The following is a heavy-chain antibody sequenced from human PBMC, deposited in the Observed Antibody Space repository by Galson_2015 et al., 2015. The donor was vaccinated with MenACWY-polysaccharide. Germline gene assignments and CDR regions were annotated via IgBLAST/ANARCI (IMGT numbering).Heavy chain of an antibody. D-gene: IGHD6-19*01. CDR2: MSPNTAKT. Sequence: SVKVSCKASGYTFTSYDINWVRQATGQGLEWMGWMSPNTAKTGYPQKFQGRVTMTRNTSISTAYMERSSLTSEDTAVYYCARGRRDTAVAATAAVFLDYWGQGILVTVSS. V-gene: IGHV1-8*01. CDR3: ARGRRDTAVAATAAVFLDY. CDR1: GYTFTSYD. J-gene: IGHJ4*02.